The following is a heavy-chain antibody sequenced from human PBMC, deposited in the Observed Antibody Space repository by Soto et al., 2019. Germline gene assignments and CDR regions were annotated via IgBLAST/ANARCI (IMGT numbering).Heavy chain of an antibody. V-gene: IGHV1-18*01. CDR2: ISAYNGNT. Sequence: QVQLVQSGAEVKKPGASVKVSCKASGYTFTSYGISWVRQAPGQGLEWMGWISAYNGNTNYAQKLQGRVTMTTDTSTSTAYMGLRSLRSDATAVYYCASCSSASVYYYYYMDVWGKVTTVTVSS. CDR3: ASCSSASVYYYYYMDV. CDR1: GYTFTSYG. J-gene: IGHJ6*03. D-gene: IGHD6-6*01.